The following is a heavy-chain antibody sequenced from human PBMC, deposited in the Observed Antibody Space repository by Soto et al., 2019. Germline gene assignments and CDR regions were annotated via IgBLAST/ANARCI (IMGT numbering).Heavy chain of an antibody. J-gene: IGHJ6*02. V-gene: IGHV1-24*01. CDR1: GYTLTELS. Sequence: QVQLVQSGAEVKKPGASVKVSCKVSGYTLTELSMHWVRQAPGKGLEWMGGFDPEDGETIYAQQFQGRVTMTEDTSTDTAYMELSSLRSEDTAVYYCATAVRTVRGVIPNYYYYGMDVWGQGTTVTVSS. D-gene: IGHD3-10*01. CDR2: FDPEDGET. CDR3: ATAVRTVRGVIPNYYYYGMDV.